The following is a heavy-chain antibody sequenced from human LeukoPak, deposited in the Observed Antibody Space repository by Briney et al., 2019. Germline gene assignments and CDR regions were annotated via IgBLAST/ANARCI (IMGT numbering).Heavy chain of an antibody. Sequence: GASVKVSCKASGYTFTSYYMHWVRQAPGQGLEWMGIINPSGGSTSYAQKLQGRVTMTTDTSTSTAYMELRSLRSDDTAVYYCAREERITIFGVVRKDGMDVWGQGTTVTVSS. CDR1: GYTFTSYY. CDR2: INPSGGST. D-gene: IGHD3-3*01. J-gene: IGHJ6*02. V-gene: IGHV1-46*01. CDR3: AREERITIFGVVRKDGMDV.